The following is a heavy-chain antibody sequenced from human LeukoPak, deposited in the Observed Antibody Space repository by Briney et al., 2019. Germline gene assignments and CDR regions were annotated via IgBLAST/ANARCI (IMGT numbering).Heavy chain of an antibody. V-gene: IGHV4-61*01. CDR2: IYYNGDT. CDR1: GGSVSNSLYY. Sequence: PSESLSLPCAVSGGSVSNSLYYWGWIRQPPGKGLEWIGYIYYNGDTNYNPSLKSRVIISIDTSSNQFSLRLNSMTAADTAVYYCARVLRAASWRSYDYWGQGSLVTVSS. CDR3: ARVLRAASWRSYDY. J-gene: IGHJ4*02. D-gene: IGHD5-18*01.